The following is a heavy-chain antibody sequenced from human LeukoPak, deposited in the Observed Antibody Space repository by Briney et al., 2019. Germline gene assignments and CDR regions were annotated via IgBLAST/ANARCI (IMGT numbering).Heavy chain of an antibody. D-gene: IGHD6-13*01. V-gene: IGHV4-59*01. J-gene: IGHJ4*02. CDR1: GDSISNYY. CDR2: IYYSGST. CDR3: AREVVAAAGTVDY. Sequence: SETLSLTCAVSGDSISNYYWSWIRQPPGKGLEWIGYIYYSGSTNYNPSLKSRVTISVDTSKNQFSLKLSSVTAADTAVYYCAREVVAAAGTVDYWGQGTLVIVSS.